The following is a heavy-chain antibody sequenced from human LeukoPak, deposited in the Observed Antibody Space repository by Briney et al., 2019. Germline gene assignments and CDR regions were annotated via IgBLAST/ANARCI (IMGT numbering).Heavy chain of an antibody. CDR1: GGSISSGSYY. D-gene: IGHD1-26*01. CDR3: ARYIVSYPHDAFDI. CDR2: IYTSGST. V-gene: IGHV4-61*02. J-gene: IGHJ3*02. Sequence: SETLSLTCIVSGGSISSGSYYWSWIRQPAGKGLEWIGRIYTSGSTNYNPSLKSRVTISVDTSKNQFSLKLSSVTAADTAVYYCARYIVSYPHDAFDIWGQGTMVTVSS.